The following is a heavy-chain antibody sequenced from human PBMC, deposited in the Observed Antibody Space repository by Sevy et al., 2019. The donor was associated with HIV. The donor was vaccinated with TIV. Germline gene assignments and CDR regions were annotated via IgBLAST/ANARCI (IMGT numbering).Heavy chain of an antibody. CDR3: ARDCNSKTCLWGLDV. Sequence: GGSLRLSCEASGFTFTNYWMTWVRQAPGKGLEWVANIKRDGSERYYVDSVKGRFTISRDNAKTSLYLQMNSLRVEDTAIYFCARDCNSKTCLWGLDVWGQGTTVTVSS. CDR2: IKRDGSER. J-gene: IGHJ6*02. V-gene: IGHV3-7*03. D-gene: IGHD4-4*01. CDR1: GFTFTNYW.